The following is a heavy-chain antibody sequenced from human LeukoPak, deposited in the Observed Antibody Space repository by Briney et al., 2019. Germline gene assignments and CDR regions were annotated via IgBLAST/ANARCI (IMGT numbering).Heavy chain of an antibody. CDR1: GYSFTSYW. CDR3: ARLKYCGGDCFPLDY. V-gene: IGHV5-51*01. J-gene: IGHJ4*02. CDR2: IYPGDSDT. D-gene: IGHD2-21*01. Sequence: GESLKISCKGSGYSFTSYWIGWVRQMPGKGLEWMGIIYPGDSDTRYSPSFQGQVTISADKSISTAYLQWSSLKASDTAMYYCARLKYCGGDCFPLDYWGQGTLVTVSS.